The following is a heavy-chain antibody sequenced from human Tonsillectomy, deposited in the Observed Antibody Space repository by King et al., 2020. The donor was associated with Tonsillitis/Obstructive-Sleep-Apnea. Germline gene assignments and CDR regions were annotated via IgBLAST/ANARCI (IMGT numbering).Heavy chain of an antibody. CDR2: INPNSGGT. J-gene: IGHJ6*02. CDR1: GYTFTGYY. V-gene: IGHV1-2*02. Sequence: VQLVESGAEVKKPGASVKVSCKASGYTFTGYYVHWVRQAPGQGLEWMGWINPNSGGTKYAQKCQVRVTMTRDTSINTVYMELSRLRSDDTAAYYFECGASIGNEGSYYCVDVWGQGTTVTVSS. D-gene: IGHD1-1*01. CDR3: ECGASIGNEGSYYCVDV.